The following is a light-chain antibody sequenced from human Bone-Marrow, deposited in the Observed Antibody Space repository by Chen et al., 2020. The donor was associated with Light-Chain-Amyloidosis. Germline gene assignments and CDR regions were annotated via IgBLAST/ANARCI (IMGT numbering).Light chain of an antibody. J-gene: IGLJ2*01. CDR3: QSADSSGTYEVI. CDR2: RDT. CDR1: DLPTKH. Sequence: YELTHPPSVSVSSGQPALTTSSEDDLPTKHAYWYQQKPGQAPVLVIHRDTERPAGISERFSGSSSGTTATLTISGVQAEDEADYRCQSADSSGTYEVIFGGGTKLTVL. V-gene: IGLV3-25*03.